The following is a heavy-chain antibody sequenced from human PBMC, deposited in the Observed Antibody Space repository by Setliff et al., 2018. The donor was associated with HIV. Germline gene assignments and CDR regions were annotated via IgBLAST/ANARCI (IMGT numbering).Heavy chain of an antibody. Sequence: GGSLILSCAASGFTFSSYWMSWVRQAPGKGLEWVANIKEDGSEKYYVDSVKGRFTISRDNAQNSLYLQMSSLKVEDTAVYYCARDLAYWGQGTLVTVSS. V-gene: IGHV3-7*03. CDR3: ARDLAY. CDR2: IKEDGSEK. J-gene: IGHJ4*02. CDR1: GFTFSSYW.